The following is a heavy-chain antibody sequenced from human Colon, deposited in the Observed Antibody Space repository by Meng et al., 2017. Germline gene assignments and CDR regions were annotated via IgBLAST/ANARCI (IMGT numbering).Heavy chain of an antibody. CDR1: GGTFSSYA. D-gene: IGHD6-19*01. V-gene: IGHV1-69*06. Sequence: SVKVSCKASGGTFSSYAISWVRQAPGQGLEWMGGIIPIFGTPNYAQKFQGRVTITADKSTSTAYMELSSLRSEDTAVYYCARDTYSSGWYGLAAFDILGQGTMVTVSS. J-gene: IGHJ3*02. CDR3: ARDTYSSGWYGLAAFDI. CDR2: IIPIFGTP.